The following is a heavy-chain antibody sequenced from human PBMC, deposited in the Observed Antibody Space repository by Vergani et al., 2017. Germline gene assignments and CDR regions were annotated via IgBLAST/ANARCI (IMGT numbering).Heavy chain of an antibody. V-gene: IGHV3-23*01. CDR2: ISGSGCST. J-gene: IGHJ5*02. D-gene: IGHD4-17*01. CDR1: GFTFSSYA. CDR3: AKDPYGDPTTGFDP. Sequence: EVQLLESGGGLVQPGGSLRLSCAASGFTFSSYAMSWVRQAPGKGLEWVSAISGSGCSTYYADSVKGRFTISRDNSKNTLDLQMNSLRAEDTAVYYCAKDPYGDPTTGFDPWGQGTLVTVSS.